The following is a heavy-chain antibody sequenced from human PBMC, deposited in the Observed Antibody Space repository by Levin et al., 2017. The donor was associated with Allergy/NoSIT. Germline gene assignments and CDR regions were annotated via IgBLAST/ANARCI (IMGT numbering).Heavy chain of an antibody. V-gene: IGHV3-23*01. CDR2: ISSSGGST. CDR1: GFTFYNYV. CDR3: AKAKSHLDYYGSGSYDF. Sequence: GGSLRLSCAASGFTFYNYVMNWVRQSPGKGLEWVSGISSSGGSTYYADSVKGRFTISRDNSKNTLYLQINSLRAEDTAVYYCAKAKSHLDYYGSGSYDFRGQGTLVTVSS. J-gene: IGHJ4*02. D-gene: IGHD3-10*01.